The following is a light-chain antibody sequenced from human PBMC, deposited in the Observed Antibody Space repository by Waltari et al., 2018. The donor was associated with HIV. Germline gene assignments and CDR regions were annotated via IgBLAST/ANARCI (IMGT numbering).Light chain of an antibody. J-gene: IGKJ1*01. CDR3: QQYRYSPWT. CDR1: HSVSTR. CDR2: GAS. V-gene: IGKV1-5*03. Sequence: DIQMTQSPSTLSAYVGDRVTIPCRASHSVSTRVAWYQQKPGKAPKLLIYGASSLKSAVPSRFSGSGSGTEFTLTISGLQPDDFATYYCQQYRYSPWTFGQGTKVDI.